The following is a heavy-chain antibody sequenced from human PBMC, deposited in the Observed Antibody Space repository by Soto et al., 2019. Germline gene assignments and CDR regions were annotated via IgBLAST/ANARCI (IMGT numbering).Heavy chain of an antibody. CDR2: IYYSGST. Sequence: PAETLSLTCTVSGGSISSGGYYWVWIRHHPGKGLEWIGYIYYSGSTYYNPSLKSRVTISVDTSKNQFSLKLSSVTAADTAIYYCAKKVNSGSGSQYFDYFGQGTLVTVSS. V-gene: IGHV4-31*03. CDR3: AKKVNSGSGSQYFDY. CDR1: GGSISSGGYY. J-gene: IGHJ4*02. D-gene: IGHD3-10*01.